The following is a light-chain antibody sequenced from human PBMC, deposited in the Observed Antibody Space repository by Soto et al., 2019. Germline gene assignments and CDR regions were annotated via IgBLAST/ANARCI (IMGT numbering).Light chain of an antibody. J-gene: IGLJ1*01. CDR1: RSNIGSNS. V-gene: IGLV1-47*02. CDR2: SNN. CDR3: AAWDDSLSAYV. Sequence: QTVVTQPPSASGTPGQRVTISCSGSRSNIGSNSINWYQQLPGTAPKVLIYSNNQRPSGVPDRFSDSKSGTSASLAISGLRSEDEADYYCAAWDDSLSAYVFGTGTKLTVL.